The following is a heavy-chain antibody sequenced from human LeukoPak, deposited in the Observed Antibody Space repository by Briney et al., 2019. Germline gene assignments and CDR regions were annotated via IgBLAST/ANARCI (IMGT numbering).Heavy chain of an antibody. D-gene: IGHD2-15*01. V-gene: IGHV1-69*13. Sequence: ASVKVSCKASGGTFSNYAISWVRQAPGQGLEWMGGIIPIFGTANYAQKFQGRVTITADESTSTAYMELSSLRSEDTAVYYCARRYCSGGSCSYYYGMDVWGQGTTVTVSS. J-gene: IGHJ6*02. CDR3: ARRYCSGGSCSYYYGMDV. CDR1: GGTFSNYA. CDR2: IIPIFGTA.